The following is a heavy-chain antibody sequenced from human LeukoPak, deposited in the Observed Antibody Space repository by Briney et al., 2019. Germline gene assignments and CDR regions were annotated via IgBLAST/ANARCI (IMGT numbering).Heavy chain of an antibody. CDR1: GFTFSSYA. D-gene: IGHD1-26*01. CDR2: ISSTSNYI. J-gene: IGHJ4*02. CDR3: AKETVGATAGYDY. Sequence: PGGSLRLSCAASGFTFSSYAMNWVRQAPGRGLESLSSISSTSNYIYYGDSVKGRFTISRDNAKNSLYLQMNSLRAEDAAVYYCAKETVGATAGYDYWGQGTLVTVSS. V-gene: IGHV3-21*01.